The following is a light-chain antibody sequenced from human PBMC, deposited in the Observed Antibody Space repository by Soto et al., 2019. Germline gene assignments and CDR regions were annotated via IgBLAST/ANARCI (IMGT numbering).Light chain of an antibody. CDR1: QRLFSF. V-gene: IGKV1-39*01. Sequence: DIQMTQSPSSLSASVGDSATLTCRASQRLFSFLNWYQQAPGRAPKLLISTAYKLQSGVPSRFSGSESGTEFTLTISSLQPEDFAIYFCQQTYSAPFTFGPGTKVDVK. CDR2: TAY. J-gene: IGKJ3*01. CDR3: QQTYSAPFT.